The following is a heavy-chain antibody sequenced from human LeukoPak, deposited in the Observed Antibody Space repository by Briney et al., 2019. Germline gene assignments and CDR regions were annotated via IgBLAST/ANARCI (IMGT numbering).Heavy chain of an antibody. J-gene: IGHJ4*02. D-gene: IGHD1-26*01. CDR1: GFTFRSYG. CDR3: AKPPPGGARGDLTPDY. Sequence: GGSLRLSWAASGFTFRSYGMHWVRQAPGKGLEWVAFIRYDGSNKYYAGSVKGRFTISRDNSKNTLYLQMNSLRAEDTAVYYCAKPPPGGARGDLTPDYWGQGTLVTVSS. CDR2: IRYDGSNK. V-gene: IGHV3-30*02.